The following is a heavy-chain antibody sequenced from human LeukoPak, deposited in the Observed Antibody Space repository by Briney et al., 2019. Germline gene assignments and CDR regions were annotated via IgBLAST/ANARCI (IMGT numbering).Heavy chain of an antibody. J-gene: IGHJ4*02. CDR1: GGSISSSSYY. V-gene: IGHV4-39*01. CDR2: IYYSGST. D-gene: IGHD2-15*01. Sequence: SETLSLTCTVSGGSISSSSYYWGWIRQPPGKGLKWIGSIYYSGSTYYNPSLKNRVTISVDTPKNQFSLKLSSVTAADTAVYYCARVGYRDIVVVVAAFVDYWGQGTLVTVSS. CDR3: ARVGYRDIVVVVAAFVDY.